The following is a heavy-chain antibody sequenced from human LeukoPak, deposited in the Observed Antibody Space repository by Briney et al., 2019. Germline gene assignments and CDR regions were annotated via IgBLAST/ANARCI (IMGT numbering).Heavy chain of an antibody. Sequence: TSETLSLTCTVSGGSISSSSYSWGWIRQPPGKGLEWIGSIYYSGSTYYNPSLKSRVTISVDTSKNQFSLKLSSVTAADTAVYYCARRWRVGATYDYWGQGTLVTVSS. V-gene: IGHV4-39*01. J-gene: IGHJ4*02. CDR3: ARRWRVGATYDY. D-gene: IGHD1-26*01. CDR1: GGSISSSSYS. CDR2: IYYSGST.